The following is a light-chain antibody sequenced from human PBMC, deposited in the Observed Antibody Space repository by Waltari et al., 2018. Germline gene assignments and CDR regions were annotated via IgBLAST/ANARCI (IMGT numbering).Light chain of an antibody. CDR2: EAS. Sequence: EIVLTQSPDTLSLSPGERATLSCRASQSISTYLAWYQQRPGQAPRLLIYEASTRATGIPARFSGSGSGTDFTLTISSLEPEDFAVYYCQQRSNWWTFGQGTKVEIK. CDR1: QSISTY. J-gene: IGKJ1*01. CDR3: QQRSNWWT. V-gene: IGKV3-11*01.